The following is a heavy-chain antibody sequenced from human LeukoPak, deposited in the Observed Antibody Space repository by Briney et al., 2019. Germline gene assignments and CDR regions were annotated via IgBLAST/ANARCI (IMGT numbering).Heavy chain of an antibody. CDR2: ISAYNGNT. CDR1: GYTFTSYG. D-gene: IGHD3-22*01. CDR3: ARRLTTYYYDSSGYPFDY. Sequence: ASVKVSCKASGYTFTSYGISWVRQAPGQGLEWMGWISAYNGNTNYAQKLQGRVTMTTDTSTSTAYMELRSLRSDDTAVYYCARRLTTYYYDSSGYPFDYWGQGTLVTVSS. J-gene: IGHJ4*02. V-gene: IGHV1-18*01.